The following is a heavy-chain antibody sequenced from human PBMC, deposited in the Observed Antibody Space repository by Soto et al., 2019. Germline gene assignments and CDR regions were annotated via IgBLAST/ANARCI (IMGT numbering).Heavy chain of an antibody. Sequence: QVQLQESGPGLVRPSGTVSLTCAVSGVSISSDNWWSWVRQPPGKALEWIGEIHHSGSTNYNPSLKSRVTMSVVPSKDLFSLTLNSVTAADTAFYYCARDQGSHLGEWGQGTLVSVSS. CDR3: ARDQGSHLGE. V-gene: IGHV4-4*02. J-gene: IGHJ4*02. D-gene: IGHD6-13*01. CDR2: IHHSGST. CDR1: GVSISSDNW.